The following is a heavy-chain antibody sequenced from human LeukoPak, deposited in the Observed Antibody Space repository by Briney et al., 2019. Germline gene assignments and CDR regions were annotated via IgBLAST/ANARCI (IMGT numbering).Heavy chain of an antibody. CDR3: AGLPYGGYPDY. V-gene: IGHV4-59*08. Sequence: SETLSLTCTVSGGSISSYYWSWIRQPPGKGLEWIGYIYYSGSTNYNPSLKSRVTISVDTPKNQFSLKLSSVTASDTAVYYCAGLPYGGYPDYWGQGTLVTVSS. CDR2: IYYSGST. D-gene: IGHD5-12*01. J-gene: IGHJ4*02. CDR1: GGSISSYY.